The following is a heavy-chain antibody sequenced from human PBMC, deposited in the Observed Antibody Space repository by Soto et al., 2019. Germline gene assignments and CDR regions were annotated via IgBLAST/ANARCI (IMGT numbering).Heavy chain of an antibody. V-gene: IGHV3-23*01. CDR1: GFTFSSYA. CDR3: AKERHVLRYFDWLPHDSYFDY. D-gene: IGHD3-9*01. Sequence: GGSLRLSCAASGFTFSSYAMSWVRQAPGKGLEWVSAISGSGGSTYYADSVKGRFTISRDNSKNTLYLQMKSLRAEDTAVYYCAKERHVLRYFDWLPHDSYFDYWGQGTLVTVSS. J-gene: IGHJ4*02. CDR2: ISGSGGST.